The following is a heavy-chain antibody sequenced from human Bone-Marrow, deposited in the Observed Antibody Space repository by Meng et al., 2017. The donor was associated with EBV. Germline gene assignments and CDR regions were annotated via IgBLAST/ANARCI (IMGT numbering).Heavy chain of an antibody. V-gene: IGHV4-4*02. J-gene: IGHJ4*02. CDR2: IYHSGRT. CDR3: ARALRETSGPFPFDY. CDR1: GGSISRSHW. Sequence: QVAMPESGRGLVKPSGNLCLNGFVSGGSISRSHWLSWVRQPPGKGLEWIGEIYHSGRTNYNPSLKSRVTISVDKSKNQLYLKLSSVTAAATAVYYWARALRETSGPFPFDYWGQGTLVTVSS. D-gene: IGHD1-26*01.